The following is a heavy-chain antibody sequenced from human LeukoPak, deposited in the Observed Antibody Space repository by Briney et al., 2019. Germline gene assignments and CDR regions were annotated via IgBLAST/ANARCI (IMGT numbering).Heavy chain of an antibody. Sequence: GGSLRLSCATSGFIVSENYMSWVRQAPGKGLEWVSVLYGDGSTFYADSVKDRFTISRDNFKNTLSLQMNSLRAEDTAFYYCARVDIDTLHFKYWGQGTLVTVSS. CDR3: ARVDIDTLHFKY. CDR1: GFIVSENY. V-gene: IGHV3-53*01. D-gene: IGHD2-15*01. J-gene: IGHJ4*01. CDR2: LYGDGST.